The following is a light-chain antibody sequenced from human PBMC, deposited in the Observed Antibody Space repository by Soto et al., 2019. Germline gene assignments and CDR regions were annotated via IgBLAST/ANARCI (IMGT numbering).Light chain of an antibody. Sequence: EIVLTQSPGTLSLSPGERATLSCRASQSVSRSLAWYQQKPGQAPRLLIYGASNRATDIPDRFSGGGSGTDFTLTITRLEPEDFAVYYCQQYGSSPPITFGGGTKVEIK. J-gene: IGKJ4*01. V-gene: IGKV3-20*01. CDR3: QQYGSSPPIT. CDR1: QSVSRS. CDR2: GAS.